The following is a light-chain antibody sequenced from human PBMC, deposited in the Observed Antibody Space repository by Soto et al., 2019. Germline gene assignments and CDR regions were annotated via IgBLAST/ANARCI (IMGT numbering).Light chain of an antibody. CDR2: KAS. J-gene: IGKJ1*01. CDR1: QTISSW. V-gene: IGKV1-5*03. CDR3: QHYNSYSEA. Sequence: DIQMTQSPSTLSGSVGDRVNITCRASQTISSWLAWYQKKPGKDPKLLIYKASTLKSGVPSRFSGSGSGTEFNLTISSLQPDDFATYECQHYNSYSEACGQGTTGDIK.